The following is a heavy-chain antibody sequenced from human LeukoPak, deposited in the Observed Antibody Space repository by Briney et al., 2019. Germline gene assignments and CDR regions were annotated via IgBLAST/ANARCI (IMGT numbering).Heavy chain of an antibody. J-gene: IGHJ6*03. D-gene: IGHD3-10*01. V-gene: IGHV3-23*01. CDR1: GFTFSSYG. CDR3: AKGLLWFGVYYMDV. CDR2: ISGSGGST. Sequence: GGSLRLSCAASGFTFSSYGMHWVRQAPGKGLEWVSAISGSGGSTYYADSVKGRFTISRDNSKNTLYLQMNSLRAEDTAVYYCAKGLLWFGVYYMDVWGKGTTVTISS.